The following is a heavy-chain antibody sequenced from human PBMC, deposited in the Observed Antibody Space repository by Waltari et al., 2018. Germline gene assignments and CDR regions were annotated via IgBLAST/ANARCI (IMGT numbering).Heavy chain of an antibody. D-gene: IGHD6-19*01. CDR2: IRSSGGST. CDR3: AKAISGWYFDY. V-gene: IGHV3-23*04. Sequence: EVQLVESGGGLVQPGGSLRLSCAASGFTFSSYNMNWVRQAPGKGLGWVSYIRSSGGSTYYADSVKGRFTISRDNSKNTLYLQMNSLRAEDTAVYYCAKAISGWYFDYWGQGTLVTVSS. CDR1: GFTFSSYN. J-gene: IGHJ4*02.